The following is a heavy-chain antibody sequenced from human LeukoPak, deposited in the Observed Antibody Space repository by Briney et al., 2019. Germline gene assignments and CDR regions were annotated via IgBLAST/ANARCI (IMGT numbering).Heavy chain of an antibody. CDR2: INHSGST. CDR1: GGSFSGYY. Sequence: SETLSLTCAVYGGSFSGYYWSWIRQPPGTGLEWIGEINHSGSTNYNPSLKSRVTISVDTSKNQFSLKLSSVTAADTAVYYCARVRVVPAAVGRIKVDYGMDVWGKGTTVTVSS. V-gene: IGHV4-34*01. D-gene: IGHD2-2*01. CDR3: ARVRVVPAAVGRIKVDYGMDV. J-gene: IGHJ6*04.